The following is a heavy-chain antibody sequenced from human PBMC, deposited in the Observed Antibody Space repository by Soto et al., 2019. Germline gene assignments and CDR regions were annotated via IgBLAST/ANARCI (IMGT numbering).Heavy chain of an antibody. D-gene: IGHD6-6*01. J-gene: IGHJ4*02. V-gene: IGHV4-30-4*08. CDR3: ARDVLYSTSRIDS. CDR1: GGSISGYY. Sequence: SETLSLTCTVSGGSISGYYWSWIRQPPGKGLEWIGYIYYSGSTYYTPSSRSRVTISVDTSKNQFSLKLSSVTAADTAVYYCARDVLYSTSRIDSWGQGTLVTVSS. CDR2: IYYSGST.